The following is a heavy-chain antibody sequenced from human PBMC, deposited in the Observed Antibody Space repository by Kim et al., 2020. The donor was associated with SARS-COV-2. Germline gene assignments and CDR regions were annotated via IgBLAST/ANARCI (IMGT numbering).Heavy chain of an antibody. D-gene: IGHD1-1*01. CDR1: GSSMNNYY. Sequence: SETLSLTCTVSGSSMNNYYWTWIRQPPGKGLEWIGYIYYIGSTSYSPSLKSRVSISLDTSEKQFSLKLSSVTAADTAIYYCARARAMSGTTDYWGRGTLVTVSS. V-gene: IGHV4-59*13. CDR2: IYYIGST. CDR3: ARARAMSGTTDY. J-gene: IGHJ4*02.